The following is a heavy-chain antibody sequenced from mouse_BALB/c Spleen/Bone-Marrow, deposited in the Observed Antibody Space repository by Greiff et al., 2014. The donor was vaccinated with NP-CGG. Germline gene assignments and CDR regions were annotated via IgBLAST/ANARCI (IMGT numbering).Heavy chain of an antibody. V-gene: IGHV5-4*02. CDR3: ARSGERYGAMDY. J-gene: IGHJ4*01. Sequence: DVKLVESGGGLVKPGGSLKLSCAASGFTFSDFYMFWFRQTPEKRLEWVATISNGGTYTYYPDSVKGRSTISRDNAKNNLYLQMSSLKSEDTAMYYCARSGERYGAMDYWGQGTSVTVTS. D-gene: IGHD1-1*02. CDR1: GFTFSDFY. CDR2: ISNGGTYT.